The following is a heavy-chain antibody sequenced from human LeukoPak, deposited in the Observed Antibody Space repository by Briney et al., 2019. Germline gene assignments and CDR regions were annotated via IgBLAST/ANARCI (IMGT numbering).Heavy chain of an antibody. D-gene: IGHD3-10*01. CDR3: ARDRYYYGSGSYYGRAFDI. CDR2: IYYSGST. CDR1: GGSISSYY. Sequence: SETLSLTCTVSGGSISSYYWSWIRQPPGKGLEWIGYIYYSGSTNYNPSLKSRVTMSVDTSKNQFSLKLSSVTAADTAVYYCARDRYYYGSGSYYGRAFDIWGQGTMVTVSS. J-gene: IGHJ3*02. V-gene: IGHV4-59*12.